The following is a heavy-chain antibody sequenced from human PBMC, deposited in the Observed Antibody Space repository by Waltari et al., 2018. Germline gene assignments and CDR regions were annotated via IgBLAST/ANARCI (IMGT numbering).Heavy chain of an antibody. J-gene: IGHJ4*02. V-gene: IGHV1-69*12. Sequence: QVQLVQSGAEVTKPGSSVTVSCKAPGGTFSSYAISWVRQAPGQGLEWLGGIIPIFGTANYAQKFQGRVTITADESTSTAYMELSSLRSEDTAVYYCARWLGDGYNFGLDYWGQGTLVTVSS. CDR2: IIPIFGTA. D-gene: IGHD3-10*01. CDR3: ARWLGDGYNFGLDY. CDR1: GGTFSSYA.